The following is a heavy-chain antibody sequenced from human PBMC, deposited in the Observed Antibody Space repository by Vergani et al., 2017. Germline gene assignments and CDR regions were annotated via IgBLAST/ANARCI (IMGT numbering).Heavy chain of an antibody. Sequence: EVQLLESGGGLVQPGGSLRLSCAASGFTFSSYAMSWVRQAPGKGLEWVSAISGSGGSTYYADSVKGRFTISRDNSKNTLYLQMNSRRAEDTAVYYCAKEYDSSGYYRDWYFDLWGRGTLVTVSS. V-gene: IGHV3-23*01. CDR1: GFTFSSYA. CDR3: AKEYDSSGYYRDWYFDL. J-gene: IGHJ2*01. D-gene: IGHD3-22*01. CDR2: ISGSGGST.